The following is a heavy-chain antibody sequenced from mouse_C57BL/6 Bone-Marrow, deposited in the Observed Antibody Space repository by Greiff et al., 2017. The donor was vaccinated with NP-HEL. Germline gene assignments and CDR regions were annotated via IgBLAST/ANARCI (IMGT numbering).Heavy chain of an antibody. V-gene: IGHV5-4*01. J-gene: IGHJ1*03. CDR2: ISDGGSYT. CDR1: GFTFSSYA. CDR3: ARDTVVAPLWYFDV. D-gene: IGHD1-1*01. Sequence: EVKLMESGGGLVKPGGSLKLSCAASGFTFSSYAMSWVRQTPEKRLEWVATISDGGSYTYYPDNVKGRFTISRDNAKNNLYLQMSHLKSEDTAMYYCARDTVVAPLWYFDVWGTGTTVTVSS.